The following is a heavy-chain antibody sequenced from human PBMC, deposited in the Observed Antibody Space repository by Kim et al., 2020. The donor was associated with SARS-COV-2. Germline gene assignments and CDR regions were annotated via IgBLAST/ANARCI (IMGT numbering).Heavy chain of an antibody. J-gene: IGHJ4*02. V-gene: IGHV1-46*01. D-gene: IGHD2-15*01. Sequence: ASVKVSCKASGYTFTSYYMHWVRQAPGQGLEWMGIINPSGGSTSYAQKFQGRVTMTRDTSTSTVYMELSSLRSEDTAVYYCARGPYCSGGSCFGVGYNYYFDYWGQGTLVTVSS. CDR1: GYTFTSYY. CDR3: ARGPYCSGGSCFGVGYNYYFDY. CDR2: INPSGGST.